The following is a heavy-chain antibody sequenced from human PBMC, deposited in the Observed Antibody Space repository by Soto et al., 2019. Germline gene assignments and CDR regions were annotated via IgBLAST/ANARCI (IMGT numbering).Heavy chain of an antibody. CDR1: GFTFSLYS. Sequence: EVQLVESGGGLVQPGGSLRLSCAASGFTFSLYSMSWVRQAPGKGLEWVSYISRSSTGLHYAESVKGRFTISRDDATNSMHLQMNSLRDGDTGVYYCARAVTWGLDVWGQGTTVSISS. CDR2: ISRSSTGL. CDR3: ARAVTWGLDV. V-gene: IGHV3-48*02. J-gene: IGHJ6*02. D-gene: IGHD3-10*01.